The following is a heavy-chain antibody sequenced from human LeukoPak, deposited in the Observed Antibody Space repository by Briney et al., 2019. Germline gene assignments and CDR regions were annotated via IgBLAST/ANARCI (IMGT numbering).Heavy chain of an antibody. V-gene: IGHV3-21*04. Sequence: PGGSLRLSCVVSGFTFSDYSMNWVRQAPGKGLEWVSSISRSGTYIYYADSMKGRFTISRDNAKNSLYLQMNSLRAEDTAVYYCARAVVVGRFDPWGQGTLVTVSS. CDR1: GFTFSDYS. D-gene: IGHD2-15*01. CDR2: ISRSGTYI. CDR3: ARAVVVGRFDP. J-gene: IGHJ5*02.